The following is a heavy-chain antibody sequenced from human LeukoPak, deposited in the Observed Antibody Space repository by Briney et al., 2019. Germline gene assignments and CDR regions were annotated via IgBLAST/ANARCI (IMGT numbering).Heavy chain of an antibody. V-gene: IGHV3-21*01. D-gene: IGHD4-17*01. Sequence: GGSLRLSCTASGFTFNGYSMNWVRQAPGKGLEWVSSISTSSSYIYYADSVKGRFTISRNNPKNSLYLQMNCLRAEDTAVYYCARNRGDPSYFDYWGQGTLVTVSS. J-gene: IGHJ4*02. CDR3: ARNRGDPSYFDY. CDR1: GFTFNGYS. CDR2: ISTSSSYI.